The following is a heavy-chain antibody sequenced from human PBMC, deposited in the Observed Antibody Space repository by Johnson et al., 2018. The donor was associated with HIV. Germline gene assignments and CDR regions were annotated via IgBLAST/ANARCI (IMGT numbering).Heavy chain of an antibody. CDR1: GFTFSSYA. V-gene: IGHV3-23*04. CDR2: ISYSGGST. J-gene: IGHJ3*02. CDR3: ARVGQLARTHAFDI. D-gene: IGHD6-13*01. Sequence: EKLVESGGGVVQPGGSLRLSCAASGFTFSSYAMSWVRQAPGKGLEWVSAISYSGGSTYYADSVKGRFTISRDNSKNTVYLQMNSLRAEDTAVYYCARVGQLARTHAFDIWGQGTMVTVSS.